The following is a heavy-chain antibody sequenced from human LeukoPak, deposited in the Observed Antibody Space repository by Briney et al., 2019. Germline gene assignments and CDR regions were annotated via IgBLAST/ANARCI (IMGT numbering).Heavy chain of an antibody. V-gene: IGHV1-46*01. CDR3: ARDRGEQLVRYYFDY. J-gene: IGHJ4*02. CDR2: INPSGGST. D-gene: IGHD6-6*01. Sequence: GASVKVSCKASGYTFTGYYMHWVRQAPGQGLEWMGIINPSGGSTSYAQKFQGRVTITADESTSTAYMELSSLRSEDTAVYYCARDRGEQLVRYYFDYWGQGTLVTVSS. CDR1: GYTFTGYY.